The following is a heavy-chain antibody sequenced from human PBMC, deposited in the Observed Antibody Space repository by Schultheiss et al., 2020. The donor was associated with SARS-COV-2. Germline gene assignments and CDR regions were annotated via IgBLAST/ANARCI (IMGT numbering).Heavy chain of an antibody. CDR3: AKEGGTIFGVVTPFQYMDV. CDR1: GGSISSYY. V-gene: IGHV4-59*01. CDR2: IYRSGST. J-gene: IGHJ6*03. D-gene: IGHD3-3*01. Sequence: SQTLSLTCTVSGGSISSYYWSWIRQPPGKGLEWIGYIYRSGSTYYNPSLKSRVTMSVDTSKNQFSLNLSSVTAADTAVYYCAKEGGTIFGVVTPFQYMDVWGKGTTVTVSS.